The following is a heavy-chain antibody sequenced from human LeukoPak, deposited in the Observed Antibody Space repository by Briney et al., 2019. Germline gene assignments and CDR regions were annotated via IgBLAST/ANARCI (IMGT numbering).Heavy chain of an antibody. CDR3: AKDRVRIVVPAAMPLYYYYYGMDV. D-gene: IGHD2-2*01. V-gene: IGHV3-7*01. CDR2: IKQDGSEK. CDR1: GFTFSSYW. Sequence: GGSLRLSCAASGFTFSSYWMSWVRQAPGKGLEWVANIKQDGSEKYYADSVKGRFTISRDNSKNTLYLQMNSLRAEDTAVYYCAKDRVRIVVPAAMPLYYYYYGMDVWGQGTTVTVSS. J-gene: IGHJ6*02.